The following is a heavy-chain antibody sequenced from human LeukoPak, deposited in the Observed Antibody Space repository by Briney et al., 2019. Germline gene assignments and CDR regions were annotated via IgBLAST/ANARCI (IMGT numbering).Heavy chain of an antibody. CDR1: GFTFSSYW. CDR2: ISGSGGST. V-gene: IGHV3-23*01. Sequence: GGSLRLSCAASGFTFSSYWMSWVRQAPGKGLEWVSAISGSGGSTYYADSVKGRFTISRDNSKNTLYLQMNSLGAEDTAVYYCAKASGYSSGWYGAAGGVFDYWGQGTLVTVSS. J-gene: IGHJ4*02. CDR3: AKASGYSSGWYGAAGGVFDY. D-gene: IGHD6-19*01.